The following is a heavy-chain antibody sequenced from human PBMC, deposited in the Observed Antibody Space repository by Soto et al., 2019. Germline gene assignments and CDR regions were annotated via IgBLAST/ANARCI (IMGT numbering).Heavy chain of an antibody. J-gene: IGHJ4*02. CDR3: ASVDGVDNFDY. Sequence: QVQLQESGPGLVKPSGTLSLTCAVSGGSISSSNWWSWVRQPPGKGLEGIGEIYHSGSTNYNPHVKSRVTTSLDESQHQFSLTLSSVTAADPAVYCCASVDGVDNFDYWGQGTLVTVSS. V-gene: IGHV4-4*01. CDR2: IYHSGST. CDR1: GGSISSSNW. D-gene: IGHD2-8*01.